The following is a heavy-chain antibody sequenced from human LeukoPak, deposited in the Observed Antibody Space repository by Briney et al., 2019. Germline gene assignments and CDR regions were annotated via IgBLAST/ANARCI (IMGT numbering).Heavy chain of an antibody. Sequence: SETLSLTCTVSGGSISSYYWSWIRQPAGKGLEWIGRIYVTGNTNYNPSLQSRVTMSIDTSKNQFSLKLSSVTAADTAVYYCARVSTFRYGSGSYSFDPWGQGTLVTVSS. CDR3: ARVSTFRYGSGSYSFDP. CDR1: GGSISSYY. V-gene: IGHV4-4*07. J-gene: IGHJ5*02. CDR2: IYVTGNT. D-gene: IGHD3-10*01.